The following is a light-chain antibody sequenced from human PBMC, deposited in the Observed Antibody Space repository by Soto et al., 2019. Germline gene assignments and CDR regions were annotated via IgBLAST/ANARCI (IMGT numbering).Light chain of an antibody. V-gene: IGKV1D-12*01. CDR2: AAS. CDR1: QGINIW. CDR3: PQANNFPLT. Sequence: DINIPMSPCSMSDYVGDGLTITCRASQGINIWIAWYQQKPGNAPKLLIYAASSLQSGVPSRFSGSGSGTQFTLTISSLQPEDFATYYCPQANNFPLTFGQGTGLEIK. J-gene: IGKJ5*01.